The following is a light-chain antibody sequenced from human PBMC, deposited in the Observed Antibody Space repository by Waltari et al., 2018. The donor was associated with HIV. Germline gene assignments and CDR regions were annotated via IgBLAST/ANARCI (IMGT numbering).Light chain of an antibody. J-gene: IGLJ1*01. Sequence: QSVLTQSPSASGTPGQRVTIYCSGRSSTIGSKTVNWYQQLPGTAPKLLIYSRDQRPSGVPDRFSGSYSGTSASLAISGLQSEDEADYYCAAWDGSLIGYVFGTGTKVTVL. CDR3: AAWDGSLIGYV. CDR2: SRD. CDR1: SSTIGSKT. V-gene: IGLV1-44*01.